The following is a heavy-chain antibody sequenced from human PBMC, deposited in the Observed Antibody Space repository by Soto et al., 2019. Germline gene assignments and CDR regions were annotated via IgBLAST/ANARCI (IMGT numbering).Heavy chain of an antibody. V-gene: IGHV3-23*01. CDR2: MSGRAFPT. D-gene: IGHD1-7*01. J-gene: IGHJ4*02. Sequence: EVQLLESGGGLVQPGGSLRLSCAASGFSFSNYAMSWVRQAPGKGLEWVSGMSGRAFPTFYADSVRGRFTISRDNPKNTVYPQMDSLRAEDTARYFFAKARETSGMHFDHWGQGTMVTVSP. CDR1: GFSFSNYA. CDR3: AKARETSGMHFDH.